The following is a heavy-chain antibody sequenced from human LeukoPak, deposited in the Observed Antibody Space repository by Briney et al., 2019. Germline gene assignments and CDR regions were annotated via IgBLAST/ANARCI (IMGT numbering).Heavy chain of an antibody. V-gene: IGHV3-23*01. J-gene: IGHJ4*02. D-gene: IGHD3-10*01. CDR3: ARSKRSSNRGPFDY. CDR1: GFTFSSYA. Sequence: GGSLRLSCAASGFTFSSYAMSWVRQAPGKGLEWDSAISGSGGSTYYADSVKGRFTISRDNSKNTLDLQMNSLRAEDTAVYYCARSKRSSNRGPFDYWGQGTLVTVSS. CDR2: ISGSGGST.